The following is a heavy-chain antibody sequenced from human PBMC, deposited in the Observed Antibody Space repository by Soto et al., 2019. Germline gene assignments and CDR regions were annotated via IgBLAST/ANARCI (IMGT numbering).Heavy chain of an antibody. CDR1: GFTFSSYW. D-gene: IGHD5-12*01. CDR2: IKQDGSEK. Sequence: RLSCAASGFTFSSYWMSWVRQAPGKGLEWVANIKQDGSEKYYVDSVKGRFTISRDNAKNSLYLQMNSLRAEDTAVYYCARVEPYSGYDPFDYWGQGTLVTVSS. J-gene: IGHJ4*02. V-gene: IGHV3-7*01. CDR3: ARVEPYSGYDPFDY.